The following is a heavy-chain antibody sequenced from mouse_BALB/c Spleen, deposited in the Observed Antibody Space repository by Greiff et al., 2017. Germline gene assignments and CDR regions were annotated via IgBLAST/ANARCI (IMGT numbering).Heavy chain of an antibody. Sequence: EVNVVESGGGLVQPGGSMKLSCVASGFTFSSYWMSWVRQSPEKGLEWVAEIRLKSDNYATHYAESVKGKFTISRDDSKSRLYLQMNSLRAEDTGIYYCTGSVAYWGQGTLVTVSA. J-gene: IGHJ3*01. CDR2: IRLKSDNYAT. CDR1: GFTFSSYW. V-gene: IGHV6-6*02. CDR3: TGSVAY.